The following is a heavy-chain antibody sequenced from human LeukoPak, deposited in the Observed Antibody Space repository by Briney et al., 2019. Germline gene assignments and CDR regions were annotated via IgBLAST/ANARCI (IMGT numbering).Heavy chain of an antibody. CDR3: ARALDYYDSSGYYLNWFDP. Sequence: ASVNVSCKASGYTFTSYDINWVRQATGQGLEWMGWMNPNSGNTGYAQKFQGRVTMTRNTSISTAYMELSSLRSEDTAVYYCARALDYYDSSGYYLNWFDPWGQGTLVTVSS. V-gene: IGHV1-8*01. CDR2: MNPNSGNT. J-gene: IGHJ5*02. D-gene: IGHD3-22*01. CDR1: GYTFTSYD.